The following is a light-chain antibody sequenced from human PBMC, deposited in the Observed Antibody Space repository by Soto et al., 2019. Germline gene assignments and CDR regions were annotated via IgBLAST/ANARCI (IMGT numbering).Light chain of an antibody. V-gene: IGKV3-20*01. Sequence: EFVLTQSPGTLSLSPGERATPSCRASQTVSTSHLAWYQQKPGQPPRLLIQSTSTRAAGIPDRFSGGVSGTDFTLTITRLEPEDFAMYYCHHYHFSPWTFGQGTKVDVK. CDR1: QTVSTSH. J-gene: IGKJ1*01. CDR3: HHYHFSPWT. CDR2: STS.